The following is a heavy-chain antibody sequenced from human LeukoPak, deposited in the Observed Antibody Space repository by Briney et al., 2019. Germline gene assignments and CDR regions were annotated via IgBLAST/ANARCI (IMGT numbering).Heavy chain of an antibody. V-gene: IGHV1-69*04. CDR1: GGTFSSYA. CDR2: IIPILGIA. Sequence: SVKVSCKASGGTFSSYAISWVRQAPGQGLEWMGRIIPILGIASYAQKFQGRVTITADKSTSTAYMELSSLRSEDTAVYYCARDRRSSSWYDAFDIWGQGTMVTVSS. CDR3: ARDRRSSSWYDAFDI. D-gene: IGHD6-13*01. J-gene: IGHJ3*02.